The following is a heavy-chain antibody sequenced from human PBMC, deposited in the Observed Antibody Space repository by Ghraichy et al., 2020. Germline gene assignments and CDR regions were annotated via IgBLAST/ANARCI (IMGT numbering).Heavy chain of an antibody. CDR3: AGLYSGYDSSSIDY. CDR2: INSDGSNT. J-gene: IGHJ4*02. D-gene: IGHD5-12*01. CDR1: GFTFSSYW. V-gene: IGHV3-74*01. Sequence: GGSLRLSCAASGFTFSSYWMHWVRQAPGKGLVWVSRINSDGSNTNYADSVKGRFTISRDNAKNTLYLQMNSLRAEDTAVYYCAGLYSGYDSSSIDYWGQGTLVTVSS.